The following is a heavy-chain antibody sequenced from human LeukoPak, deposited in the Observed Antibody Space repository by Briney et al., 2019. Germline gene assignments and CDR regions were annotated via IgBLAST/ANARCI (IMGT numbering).Heavy chain of an antibody. D-gene: IGHD1-14*01. CDR3: ARSSTGVKGDAFDI. CDR2: IIPIFGTA. V-gene: IGHV1-69*05. J-gene: IGHJ3*02. CDR1: GGTFSSYA. Sequence: GSSVKVSCKASGGTFSSYAISWARQAPGQGLEWMGGIIPIFGTANYAQKFQGRVTITTDESTSTAYMELSSLRSEDTAVYYCARSSTGVKGDAFDIWGQGTMVTVSS.